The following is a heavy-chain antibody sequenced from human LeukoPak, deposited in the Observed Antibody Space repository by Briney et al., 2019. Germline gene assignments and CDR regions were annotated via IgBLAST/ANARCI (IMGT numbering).Heavy chain of an antibody. CDR3: ARESKLGSYYYMDV. Sequence: GGSVRLSCAASGFTFSRYWMHWVRQAPGKGLEWVSGINWNGGSTGYADSVKGRFTISRDNAKNSLYLQMNSLRAEDTALYYCARESKLGSYYYMDVWGKGTTVTVSS. J-gene: IGHJ6*03. D-gene: IGHD6-6*01. CDR2: INWNGGST. V-gene: IGHV3-20*04. CDR1: GFTFSRYW.